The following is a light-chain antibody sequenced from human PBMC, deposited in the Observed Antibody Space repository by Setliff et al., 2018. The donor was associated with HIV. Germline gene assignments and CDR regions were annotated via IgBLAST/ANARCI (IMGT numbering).Light chain of an antibody. Sequence: QSVLTQPPAASGTPGQRVAISCSGGGSNVGSQAVTWFQQLPGTAPKLLIYRNSQRPSGVPDRFSGSKSGTTASLANSGLQSEDDADYYCAAWDDSLKACVFGPGTKVTVL. V-gene: IGLV1-44*01. CDR3: AAWDDSLKACV. CDR1: GSNVGSQA. J-gene: IGLJ1*01. CDR2: RNS.